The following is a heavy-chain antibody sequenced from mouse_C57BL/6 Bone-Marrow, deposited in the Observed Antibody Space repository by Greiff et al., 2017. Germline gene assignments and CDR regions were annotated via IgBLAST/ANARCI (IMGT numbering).Heavy chain of an antibody. V-gene: IGHV2-5*01. J-gene: IGHJ1*03. CDR3: AKRHDSWYFDV. CDR2: IWRGGST. D-gene: IGHD2-4*01. CDR1: GFSLTSYG. Sequence: VQRVESGPGLVQPSQSLSITCTVSGFSLTSYGVHWVRQSPGKGLEWLGVIWRGGSTDYNAAFMSRLSITKDNSKSQVFFKMNSLQADDTAIYYCAKRHDSWYFDVWGTGTTVTVFS.